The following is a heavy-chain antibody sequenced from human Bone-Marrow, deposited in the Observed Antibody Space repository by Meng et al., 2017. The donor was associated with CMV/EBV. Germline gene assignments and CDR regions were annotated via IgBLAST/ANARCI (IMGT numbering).Heavy chain of an antibody. Sequence: ASVKVSCKVSGYTLTELSMHWVRQAPGKGLEWMGDFDPEDGETIYAQKFQGRVTMTEDTSTDTAYMELRSLRSEDTAVYYCARDFRELHSYGMDVWGQGTTVTVSS. CDR2: FDPEDGET. V-gene: IGHV1-24*01. CDR1: GYTLTELS. D-gene: IGHD1-26*01. J-gene: IGHJ6*02. CDR3: ARDFRELHSYGMDV.